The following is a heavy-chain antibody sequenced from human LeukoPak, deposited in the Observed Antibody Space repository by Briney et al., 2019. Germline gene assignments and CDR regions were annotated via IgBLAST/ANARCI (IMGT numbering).Heavy chain of an antibody. CDR3: ARDQGYDSSGYYVGYYFDY. D-gene: IGHD3-22*01. CDR2: IYTSGST. V-gene: IGHV4-4*07. J-gene: IGHJ4*02. CDR1: GGSIGSYY. Sequence: SETLSLTCTVSGGSIGSYYWSWIRQPPGKGLEWIGRIYTSGSTNYNPSLKSRVTMSVDTSKNQFSLKLSSVTAADTAVYYCARDQGYDSSGYYVGYYFDYWGQGTRVTVSS.